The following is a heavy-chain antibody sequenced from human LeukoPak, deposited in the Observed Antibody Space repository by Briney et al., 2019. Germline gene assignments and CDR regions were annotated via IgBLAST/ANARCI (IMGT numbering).Heavy chain of an antibody. CDR2: TYYRSKWYN. Sequence: SQTLSLTCAISGDSVSSNSAAWNWIRQPPSRGLEWLGRTYYRSKWYNDYAVSVKSRITINPDTSKNQFSLQLNSVTPEDTAVYYCARDPLQSYRNGWWFDPWGQGTLV. V-gene: IGHV6-1*01. J-gene: IGHJ5*02. CDR1: GDSVSSNSAA. D-gene: IGHD6-19*01. CDR3: ARDPLQSYRNGWWFDP.